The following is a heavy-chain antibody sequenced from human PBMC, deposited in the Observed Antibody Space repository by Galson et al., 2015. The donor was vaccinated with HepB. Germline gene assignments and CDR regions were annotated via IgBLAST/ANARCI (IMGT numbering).Heavy chain of an antibody. CDR3: ARDRYYDSSAYAF. CDR2: INTNTGNP. J-gene: IGHJ4*02. D-gene: IGHD3-22*01. CDR1: GYFFNRFA. Sequence: SVKVSCKASGYFFNRFAINWVRQAPGQGLEWMGWINTNTGNPTYAQGLTGRFVFSLDTSVSTAYLQISSLKAEDAAVYYCARDRYYDSSAYAFWGQGTLVTVSS. V-gene: IGHV7-4-1*02.